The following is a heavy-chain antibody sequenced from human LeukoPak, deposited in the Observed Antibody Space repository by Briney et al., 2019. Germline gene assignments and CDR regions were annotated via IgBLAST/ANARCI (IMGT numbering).Heavy chain of an antibody. CDR1: GGSISSSSYY. J-gene: IGHJ3*02. CDR3: ASTLYCSSTSCWLGAFDI. Sequence: SETLSLTCTVSGGSISSSSYYWGWIRQPPGKGLEWIGSIYYSGSTCYNPSLKSRVTISVDTSKNQFSLKLSSVTAADTAVYYCASTLYCSSTSCWLGAFDIWGQGTMVTVSS. CDR2: IYYSGST. D-gene: IGHD2-2*01. V-gene: IGHV4-39*01.